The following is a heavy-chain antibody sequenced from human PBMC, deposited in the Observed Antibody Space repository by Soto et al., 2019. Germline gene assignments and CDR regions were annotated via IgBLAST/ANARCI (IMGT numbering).Heavy chain of an antibody. CDR3: AKVISSRTSYAWFAP. Sequence: GKGLEWVSAISGSGGSTYYADSVKGRFTISRDNSKNTLYLQMNSLRAEDTAVYYCAKVISSRTSYAWFAPRGQGTLVPVSS. V-gene: IGHV3-23*01. CDR2: ISGSGGST. D-gene: IGHD2-2*01. J-gene: IGHJ5*02.